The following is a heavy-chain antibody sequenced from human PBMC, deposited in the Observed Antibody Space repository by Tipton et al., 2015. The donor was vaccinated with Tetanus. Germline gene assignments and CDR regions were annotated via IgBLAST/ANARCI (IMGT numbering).Heavy chain of an antibody. CDR1: GFTVTYNY. Sequence: SLRLSCAASGFTVTYNYMTWVRQAPGKGLEWVAIIYSGGNTYYADSAKGRFTISRDNSKNMLYLQLNSLRAEDTAVYYCAKSGAVAGIGAFDVWGLGTLVTVSS. CDR3: AKSGAVAGIGAFDV. J-gene: IGHJ3*01. D-gene: IGHD6-19*01. V-gene: IGHV3-53*01. CDR2: IYSGGNT.